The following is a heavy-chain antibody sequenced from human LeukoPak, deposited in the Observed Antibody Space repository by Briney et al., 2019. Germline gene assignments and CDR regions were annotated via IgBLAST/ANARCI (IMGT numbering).Heavy chain of an antibody. J-gene: IGHJ4*02. Sequence: GGSLRLSCAASGLTFSSYWMSWVRQAPGKGLEWVANINEDGSEKYYVDSVKGRFTISKDDAKNLLFLQMNSLRVEDTAVYYCARGRAAGYWGQGTLVSVSS. D-gene: IGHD2-15*01. CDR1: GLTFSSYW. CDR2: INEDGSEK. V-gene: IGHV3-7*01. CDR3: ARGRAAGY.